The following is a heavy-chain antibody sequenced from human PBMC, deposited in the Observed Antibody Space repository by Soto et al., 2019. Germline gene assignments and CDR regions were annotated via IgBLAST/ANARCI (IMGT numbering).Heavy chain of an antibody. D-gene: IGHD5-12*01. Sequence: VQMVESGAEVKKPGSSVKVSCKTSGDTFGTFAINWIRQAPGRGLEWLGGGVPVFGTPNYAPDFQGRVTITADESANTSFMEVISLRSDDAAIYYCATTSRGYTAFFEFWGLGTLVIVSS. J-gene: IGHJ4*02. V-gene: IGHV1-69*12. CDR2: GVPVFGTP. CDR3: ATTSRGYTAFFEF. CDR1: GDTFGTFA.